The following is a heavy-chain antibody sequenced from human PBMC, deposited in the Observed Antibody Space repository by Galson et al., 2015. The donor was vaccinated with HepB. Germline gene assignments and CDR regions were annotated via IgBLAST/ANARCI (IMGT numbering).Heavy chain of an antibody. D-gene: IGHD2-15*01. Sequence: WVRQAPGKGLEWVSSISRSSGDISYTDSVRGRFTISRDNANNSLYLQMNSLRVEDTAVYYCARGGGYCSAWGQGTLVTVSS. CDR3: ARGGGYCSA. V-gene: IGHV3-21*01. CDR2: ISRSSGDI. J-gene: IGHJ5*02.